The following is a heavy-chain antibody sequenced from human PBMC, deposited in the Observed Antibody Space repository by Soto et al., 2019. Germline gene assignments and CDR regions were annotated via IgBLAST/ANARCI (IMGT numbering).Heavy chain of an antibody. CDR2: ISYDGSNK. D-gene: IGHD6-13*01. CDR3: AKEGRLYSSSSYWFGF. J-gene: IGHJ4*02. Sequence: QVQLVESGGGVVQPGRSLRLSCAASGFTFSSYGMHWVRQAPGKGLEWVAVISYDGSNKYYADSVKGRFTISRDNSKNTLYLQMNSLRAEDTAVYYCAKEGRLYSSSSYWFGFWGQGTLVTVSS. CDR1: GFTFSSYG. V-gene: IGHV3-30*18.